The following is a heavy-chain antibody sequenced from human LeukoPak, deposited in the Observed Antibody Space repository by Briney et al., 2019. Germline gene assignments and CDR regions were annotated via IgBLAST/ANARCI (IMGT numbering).Heavy chain of an antibody. CDR1: GFSFTAYS. CDR2: ISYDGSNK. V-gene: IGHV3-30*03. CDR3: ARVFDYYYYYMDV. J-gene: IGHJ6*03. Sequence: SGGSLRLSCAASGFSFTAYSLNWVRQAPGKGLQWVAVISYDGSNKYYADSVKGRFTISRDNSKNTLYLQMNSLRAEDTAVYYCARVFDYYYYYMDVWGKGTTVTVSS. D-gene: IGHD3-3*01.